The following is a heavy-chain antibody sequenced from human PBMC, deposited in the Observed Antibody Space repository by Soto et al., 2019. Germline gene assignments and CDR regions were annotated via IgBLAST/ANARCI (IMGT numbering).Heavy chain of an antibody. D-gene: IGHD6-13*01. CDR1: GYTFTSYA. J-gene: IGHJ6*03. CDR3: ARDRPRFAAAGNGGYYYYMDV. V-gene: IGHV1-3*01. CDR2: INAGNGNT. Sequence: ASVKVSCKASGYTFTSYAMHWVRQAPGQRLEWMGWINAGNGNTKYSQKFQGRVTITRDTSASTAYMELSSLRSEDTAVYYCARDRPRFAAAGNGGYYYYMDVWGKGTTVTVSS.